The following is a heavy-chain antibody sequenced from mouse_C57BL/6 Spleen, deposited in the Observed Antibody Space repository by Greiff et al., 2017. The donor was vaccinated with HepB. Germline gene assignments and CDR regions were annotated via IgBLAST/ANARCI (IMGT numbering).Heavy chain of an antibody. CDR2: IYPGSGST. CDR1: GYTFTSYW. V-gene: IGHV1-55*01. J-gene: IGHJ1*03. CDR3: AKFDYGSSSYWYFDV. Sequence: QVQLQQPGAELVKPGASVTMSCKASGYTFTSYWITWVKQRPGQGLEWIGDIYPGSGSTNYNEKFKSKATLTVDTSSSTAYMQLSSLTSEDSAVYYCAKFDYGSSSYWYFDVWGTGTTVTVSS. D-gene: IGHD1-1*01.